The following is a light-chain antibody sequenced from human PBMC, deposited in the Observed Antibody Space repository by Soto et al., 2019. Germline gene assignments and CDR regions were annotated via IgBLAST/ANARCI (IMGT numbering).Light chain of an antibody. Sequence: QSALTQPASVSGSLGQSITISCTGTSSDVGGYNYVSWYQHHPGKDPKVVIFEVTKRPSGVSSRFSGSKSGNTASLTVSGLQAEDAGDYYCSSFTSISTVLFGGGTKLTVL. V-gene: IGLV2-14*01. J-gene: IGLJ2*01. CDR2: EVT. CDR3: SSFTSISTVL. CDR1: SSDVGGYNY.